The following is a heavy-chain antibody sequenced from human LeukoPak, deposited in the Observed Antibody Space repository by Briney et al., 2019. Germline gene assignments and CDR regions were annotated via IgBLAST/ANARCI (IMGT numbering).Heavy chain of an antibody. CDR2: IYSADSA. Sequence: GGSLRLSCAASGFTVSRNYMSWVRQAPGKGLEWVSVIYSADSAYYADSVRGRFTISRDNSKNTLYLQMNSLRADDTAVYYCARDYTYYYDSPFDYWGQGTLVTVSS. D-gene: IGHD3-22*01. CDR3: ARDYTYYYDSPFDY. V-gene: IGHV3-53*01. CDR1: GFTVSRNY. J-gene: IGHJ4*02.